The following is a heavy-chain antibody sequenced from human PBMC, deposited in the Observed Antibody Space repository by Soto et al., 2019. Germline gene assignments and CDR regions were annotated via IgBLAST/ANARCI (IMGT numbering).Heavy chain of an antibody. CDR3: ASEGNLGRWLQPLDF. J-gene: IGHJ4*02. D-gene: IGHD1-26*01. Sequence: QVQLQVSAPGLVKPSETLSLTCTVSGDSISAYSWSWVRQPPGKGLGWIGNIHYNGNTKYNPSLKSRVNMSVDTSKNQFSLKLISVTAEDTAKYFCASEGNLGRWLQPLDFWGQGTLVTVSS. CDR1: GDSISAYS. V-gene: IGHV4-59*01. CDR2: IHYNGNT.